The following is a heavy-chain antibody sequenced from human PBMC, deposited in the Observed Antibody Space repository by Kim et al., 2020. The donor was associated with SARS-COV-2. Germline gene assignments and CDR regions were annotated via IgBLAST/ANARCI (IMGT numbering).Heavy chain of an antibody. J-gene: IGHJ5*02. D-gene: IGHD3-10*01. V-gene: IGHV3-9*01. CDR3: AKDIRRITMVRGGLDP. CDR1: GFTFGDYA. CDR2: ISWNSGSI. Sequence: GGSLRLSCAASGFTFGDYAMHWVRQAPGKGLEWVSGISWNSGSIGYADSVKGRFTISRDNAKNSLYLQMNSLRAEDTALYYCAKDIRRITMVRGGLDPWGQGTLVTVSS.